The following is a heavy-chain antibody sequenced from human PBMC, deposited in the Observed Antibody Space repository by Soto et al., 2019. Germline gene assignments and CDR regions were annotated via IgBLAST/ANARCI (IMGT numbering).Heavy chain of an antibody. CDR3: AKFGQFNWNPVYFAY. D-gene: IGHD1-1*01. V-gene: IGHV3-23*01. Sequence: EVQLLESGGGLVQPGGSLRLSCAASGCTFSSYAMSWVRQSPVKGLEWGSAISGSGGSTSYADSVKGRFTISRDNSNIPLHLQMIILRAEDTAVYYGAKFGQFNWNPVYFAYWGQGTLVTVSS. CDR1: GCTFSSYA. CDR2: ISGSGGST. J-gene: IGHJ4*02.